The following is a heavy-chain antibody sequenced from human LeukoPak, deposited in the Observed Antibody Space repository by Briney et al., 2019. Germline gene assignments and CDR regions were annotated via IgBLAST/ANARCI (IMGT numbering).Heavy chain of an antibody. J-gene: IGHJ4*02. CDR3: ASGITMVRGPTHFDY. CDR2: ISSSSSYR. Sequence: KPGGSLRLSCAASGFTFSSYEMNWVRQAPGKGLEWVSSISSSSSYRYYADSVKGRFTISRDNAKNSLYLQMNSLRAEDTAVYYCASGITMVRGPTHFDYWGQGTLVTVSS. V-gene: IGHV3-21*01. CDR1: GFTFSSYE. D-gene: IGHD3-10*01.